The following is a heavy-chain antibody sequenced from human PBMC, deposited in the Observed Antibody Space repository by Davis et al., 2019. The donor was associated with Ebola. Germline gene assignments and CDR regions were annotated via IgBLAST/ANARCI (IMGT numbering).Heavy chain of an antibody. CDR3: AKTAGWMATIVAYFEN. V-gene: IGHV3-23*01. CDR2: ISGSGDGT. CDR1: GFTFTSYA. D-gene: IGHD5-24*01. Sequence: PGGSLRLSCAASGFTFTSYAMSWVRQAPGKGLEWVSSISGSGDGTYYADSVKGRFTISRDNSDNTLYLRMNSLRAEDTAVYYCAKTAGWMATIVAYFENWGQGTLVTVSS. J-gene: IGHJ4*02.